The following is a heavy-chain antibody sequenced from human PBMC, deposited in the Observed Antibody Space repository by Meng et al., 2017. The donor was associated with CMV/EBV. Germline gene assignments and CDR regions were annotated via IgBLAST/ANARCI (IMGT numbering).Heavy chain of an antibody. Sequence: ASVKVSCKASGYTFTSYYTHWVRQAPGQGLEWMGIINPSGGSTSYAQKFQGRVTMTRDTSTSTVYMELSSLRSEDTAVYYCARAQVPSGYDFWSGYYTGGTYGMDVWGQGTTVTVSS. D-gene: IGHD3-3*01. CDR3: ARAQVPSGYDFWSGYYTGGTYGMDV. J-gene: IGHJ6*02. V-gene: IGHV1-46*01. CDR1: GYTFTSYY. CDR2: INPSGGST.